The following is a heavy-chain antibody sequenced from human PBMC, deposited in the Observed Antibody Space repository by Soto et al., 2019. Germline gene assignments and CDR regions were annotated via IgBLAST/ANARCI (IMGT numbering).Heavy chain of an antibody. CDR1: GYAFLTYG. CDR3: ASELAGLLDN. J-gene: IGHJ4*02. Sequence: QVQLVQSGPELKKPGASVRVSCTASGYAFLTYGIVWVRQAPGQGLECMGWISTNTGNTNDEQNLQGRVTMTTDTPTSTAYMELRSLTFDDAVVYYCASELAGLLDNWGQGTLVTVSS. CDR2: ISTNTGNT. V-gene: IGHV1-18*01.